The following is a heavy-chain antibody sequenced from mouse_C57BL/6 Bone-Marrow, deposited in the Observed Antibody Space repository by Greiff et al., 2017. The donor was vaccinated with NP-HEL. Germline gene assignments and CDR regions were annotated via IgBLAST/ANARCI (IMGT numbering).Heavy chain of an antibody. V-gene: IGHV1-55*01. D-gene: IGHD1-1*01. CDR3: ARGSYYYGSSSYWYYGV. J-gene: IGHJ1*03. Sequence: QVQLQQPGAELVKPGASVKMSCKASGYTFTSYWITWVKQRPGQGLEWIGDIYPGSGSTTYNQKFKSKATLTVDTSSSTAYMQLSSLTSEDSAVYYCARGSYYYGSSSYWYYGVWGTGATVTVAS. CDR1: GYTFTSYW. CDR2: IYPGSGST.